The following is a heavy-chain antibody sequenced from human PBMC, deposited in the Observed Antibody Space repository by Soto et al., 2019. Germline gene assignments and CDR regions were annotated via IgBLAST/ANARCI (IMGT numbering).Heavy chain of an antibody. J-gene: IGHJ4*02. Sequence: GGSLRLFCAASGFTFSSYGMHWVRQAPGKGLEWVAVIWYDGSNKYYADSVKGRFTISRDNSKNTLYLQMNSLRAEDTAVYYCARDLSSGYYHDYWGQITLITLST. CDR2: IWYDGSNK. V-gene: IGHV3-33*01. CDR1: GFTFSSYG. CDR3: ARDLSSGYYHDY. D-gene: IGHD3-22*01.